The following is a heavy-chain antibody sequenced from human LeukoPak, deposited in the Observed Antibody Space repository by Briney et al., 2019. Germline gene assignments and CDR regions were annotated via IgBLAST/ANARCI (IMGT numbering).Heavy chain of an antibody. Sequence: GGSLRLSCAASGFTVSNYWMSWVRQAPGKGLVWISRISGDGRTISYADSVKGRFTISRDNAKNTLYMQMNSLRAEDTALYYCAKENPHNDYWGQGTLVTVSS. CDR1: GFTVSNYW. V-gene: IGHV3-74*01. J-gene: IGHJ4*02. CDR2: ISGDGRTI. CDR3: AKENPHNDY.